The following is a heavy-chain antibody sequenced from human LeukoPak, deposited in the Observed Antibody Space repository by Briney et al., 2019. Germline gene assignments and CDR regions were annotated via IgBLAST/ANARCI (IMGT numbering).Heavy chain of an antibody. CDR1: VYTFTHHY. Sequence: ASVTVSCKASVYTFTHHYMHWVRQAPGQGLEWMGWINPNSGGTNYAQKFQGRVTMTRETSISTAYMELSRLTPDDTAMYYCARSWVLRYLDCFSGSWYFDLWGRGTLVTVSS. CDR3: ARSWVLRYLDCFSGSWYFDL. CDR2: INPNSGGT. V-gene: IGHV1-2*02. D-gene: IGHD3-9*01. J-gene: IGHJ2*01.